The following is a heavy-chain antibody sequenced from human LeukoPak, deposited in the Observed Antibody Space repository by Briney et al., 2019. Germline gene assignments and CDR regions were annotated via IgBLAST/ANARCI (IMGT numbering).Heavy chain of an antibody. D-gene: IGHD3-3*01. CDR3: AKDLNYDFWSGLGN. CDR1: GFTFSSYG. Sequence: GGSLRLSCAVSGFTFSSYGMHWVRQAPGKGLEWMAVISYDGTNKYYADSVKGRFTISRDNSKNTLYPQMNSLRAEDTAVYYCAKDLNYDFWSGLGNWGQGTLVTVSS. J-gene: IGHJ4*02. V-gene: IGHV3-30*18. CDR2: ISYDGTNK.